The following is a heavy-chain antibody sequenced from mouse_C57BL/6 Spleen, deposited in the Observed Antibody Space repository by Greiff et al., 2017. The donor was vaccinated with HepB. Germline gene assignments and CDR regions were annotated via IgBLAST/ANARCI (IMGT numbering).Heavy chain of an antibody. V-gene: IGHV1-82*01. J-gene: IGHJ2*01. CDR2: IYPGDGDT. CDR1: GYAFSSSW. Sequence: VQLQESGPELVKPGASVKISCKASGYAFSSSWMNWVKQRPGKGLEWIGRIYPGDGDTNYNGKFKGKATLTADKSSSTAYMQLSSLTSEDSAVYFCSANLPDYWGQGTTLTVSS. CDR3: SANLPDY.